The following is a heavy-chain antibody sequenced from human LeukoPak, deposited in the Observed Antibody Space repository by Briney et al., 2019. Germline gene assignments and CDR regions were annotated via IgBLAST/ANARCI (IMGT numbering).Heavy chain of an antibody. CDR2: IYYSGST. CDR3: GRGYYDFWSGYGPYFDY. D-gene: IGHD3-3*01. V-gene: IGHV4-59*01. J-gene: IGHJ4*02. Sequence: SETLSLTCTLSGGSISSYYWSWIRQPPGKGLEWIGYIYYSGSTNYNPSLKSRVTIPVDTSKKQFSLKLSSVTAADTAVCYCGRGYYDFWSGYGPYFDYWGQGTLVTV. CDR1: GGSISSYY.